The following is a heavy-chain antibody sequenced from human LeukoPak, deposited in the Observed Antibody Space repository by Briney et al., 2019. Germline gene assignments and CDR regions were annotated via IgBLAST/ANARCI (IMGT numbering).Heavy chain of an antibody. CDR3: ARGGYIAAADREGRDYYYYGMDV. CDR2: IIPIFGTA. V-gene: IGHV1-69*05. CDR1: GGTFSSYA. J-gene: IGHJ6*02. Sequence: GASVKVSCKASGGTFSSYAISWVRQAPGQGLEWMGGIIPIFGTANYAQKFQGRVTITTDESTSTAYMELRSLRSDDTAVYYCARGGYIAAADREGRDYYYYGMDVWGQGTTVTVSS. D-gene: IGHD6-13*01.